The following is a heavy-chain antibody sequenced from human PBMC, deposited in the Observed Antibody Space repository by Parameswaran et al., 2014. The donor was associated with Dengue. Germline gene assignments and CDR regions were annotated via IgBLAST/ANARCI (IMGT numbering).Heavy chain of an antibody. V-gene: IGHV3-11*01. D-gene: IGHD4-17*01. Sequence: VRQAPGKGLEWVSYISSSGSTIYYADSVKGRFTISRDNAKNSLYLQMNSLRAEDTAVYYCASTHYGDYGVGAFDIWGQGTMVTVSS. CDR3: ASTHYGDYGVGAFDI. J-gene: IGHJ3*02. CDR2: ISSSGSTI.